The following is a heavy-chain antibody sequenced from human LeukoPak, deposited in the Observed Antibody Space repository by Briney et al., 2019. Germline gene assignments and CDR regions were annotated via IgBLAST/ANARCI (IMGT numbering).Heavy chain of an antibody. CDR1: GYTLTELS. Sequence: ASVKVSCKVSGYTLTELSMHWVRQAPGKGLEWMGGFDPEDGETIYAQKFQGRVTMTEDTSTDTAYMELSSLRSEDTAVYYCARELRYCSSTSCQSHLDYWGQGTLVTVSS. CDR2: FDPEDGET. D-gene: IGHD2-2*01. J-gene: IGHJ4*02. V-gene: IGHV1-24*01. CDR3: ARELRYCSSTSCQSHLDY.